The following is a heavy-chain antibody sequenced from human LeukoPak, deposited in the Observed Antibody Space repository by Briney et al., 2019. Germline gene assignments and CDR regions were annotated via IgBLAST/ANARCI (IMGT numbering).Heavy chain of an antibody. V-gene: IGHV3-30*18. CDR2: ISYDGSNK. CDR3: AKQTSRITMIVVVPPDY. Sequence: GGSLRLSCAVSGSTFSSYGMHWVRQAPGKGLEWVAVISYDGSNKYYADSVKGRFTISRDNSKNTLYLQMNSLRAEDTAVYYCAKQTSRITMIVVVPPDYWGQGTPVTVSS. J-gene: IGHJ4*02. D-gene: IGHD3-22*01. CDR1: GSTFSSYG.